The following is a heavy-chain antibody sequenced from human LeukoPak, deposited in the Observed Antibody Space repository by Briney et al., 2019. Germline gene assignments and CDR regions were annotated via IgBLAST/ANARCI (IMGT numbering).Heavy chain of an antibody. Sequence: SETLSLTCTVSGDSINSYYWNWIRQPPGKGLEWIGYIYYSGRTDYNPSLKSRVTISVDTSKHQFSMKLKSVTAADTAVYFCARDRALGGWLLTFDYWGRGTLVTVSS. CDR3: ARDRALGGWLLTFDY. D-gene: IGHD5-24*01. CDR1: GDSINSYY. J-gene: IGHJ4*02. V-gene: IGHV4-59*01. CDR2: IYYSGRT.